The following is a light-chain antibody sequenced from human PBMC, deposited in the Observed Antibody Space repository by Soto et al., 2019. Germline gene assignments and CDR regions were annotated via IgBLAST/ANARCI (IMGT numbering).Light chain of an antibody. CDR2: GAS. CDR3: QQYNYWPPWT. V-gene: IGKV3-15*01. J-gene: IGKJ1*01. Sequence: MTQSPAHLSVSPREGVTRSSRASQSIGSYLAWYQQKPGQAPRLLISGASTRATGIPARFSGSGSGTEFSLTISSLQSEDFAVYYCQQYNYWPPWTFGQGTKVDI. CDR1: QSIGSY.